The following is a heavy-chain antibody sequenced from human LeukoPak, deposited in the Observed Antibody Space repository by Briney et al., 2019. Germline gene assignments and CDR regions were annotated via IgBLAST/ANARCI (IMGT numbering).Heavy chain of an antibody. Sequence: SETLSLTCTVSGYSISSGYYWGWIRQPPGKGLEWIGSIYHSGSTYYNPSLKSRVTISVDTSKNQFSLKLSSVTAADTAVYYCARATDSSGWYGWSYYMDVWGKGTTVTVSS. D-gene: IGHD6-19*01. J-gene: IGHJ6*03. CDR1: GYSISSGYY. V-gene: IGHV4-38-2*02. CDR2: IYHSGST. CDR3: ARATDSSGWYGWSYYMDV.